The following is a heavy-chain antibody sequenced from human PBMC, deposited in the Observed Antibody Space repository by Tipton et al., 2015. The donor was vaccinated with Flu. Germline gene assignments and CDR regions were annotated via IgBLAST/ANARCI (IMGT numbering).Heavy chain of an antibody. J-gene: IGHJ4*02. V-gene: IGHV4-59*01. Sequence: TLSLTCTVSGGSISSYYWSWIRQPPGEGLEWIGYSYYSGSTNYNPSLKSRVTISVDTSKNQFSLKLSSVTAADTAVYYCASIDYYGSGSYHNPFDHWGQGTLVTVSS. D-gene: IGHD3-10*01. CDR3: ASIDYYGSGSYHNPFDH. CDR1: GGSISSYY. CDR2: SYYSGST.